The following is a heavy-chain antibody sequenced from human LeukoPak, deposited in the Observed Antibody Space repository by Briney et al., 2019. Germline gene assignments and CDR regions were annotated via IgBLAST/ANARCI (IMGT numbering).Heavy chain of an antibody. CDR1: GFTFSSNW. Sequence: PGGSLRLSCAASGFTFSSNWMHWVRQAPGKGLVWVSRINSDGSSTIYADSVKGRFTVSRDNTKNTLYLQMNSLRVEDTAVYYCIPSPARLQDFWGQGTLVTVSS. CDR3: IPSPARLQDF. V-gene: IGHV3-74*01. D-gene: IGHD4-11*01. J-gene: IGHJ4*02. CDR2: INSDGSST.